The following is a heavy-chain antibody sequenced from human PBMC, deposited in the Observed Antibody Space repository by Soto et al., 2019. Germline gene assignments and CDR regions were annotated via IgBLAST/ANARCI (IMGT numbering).Heavy chain of an antibody. J-gene: IGHJ4*02. CDR3: ARDSRRLWFGELLDY. CDR1: GFTFSSYW. V-gene: IGHV3-7*05. Sequence: GGSLRLSCAASGFTFSSYWMSWVRQAPGKGLEWVANIKQDGSEKYYVDSVKGRFTISRDNAKNSLYLQMNSLRAEDTAVYYCARDSRRLWFGELLDYWGQGTLVTVSS. CDR2: IKQDGSEK. D-gene: IGHD3-10*01.